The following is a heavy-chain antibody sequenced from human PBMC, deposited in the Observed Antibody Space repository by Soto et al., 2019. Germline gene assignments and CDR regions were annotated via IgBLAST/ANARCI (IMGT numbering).Heavy chain of an antibody. CDR1: GFTFSRSA. V-gene: IGHV3-73*02. CDR2: IRSKANSYAT. J-gene: IGHJ4*02. D-gene: IGHD3-10*01. CDR3: TTTMVRGVNDY. Sequence: EVQLVESGGGLVQPGGSLKLSCAASGFTFSRSAMHWVRQASGKGLEWVGRIRSKANSYATAYAASVKGRFTISRDDSKNTAYLQMNSLKTEDTAVYYCTTTMVRGVNDYWGQGTLVTVSS.